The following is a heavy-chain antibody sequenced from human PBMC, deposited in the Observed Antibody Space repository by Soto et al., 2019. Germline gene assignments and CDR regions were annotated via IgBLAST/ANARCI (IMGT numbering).Heavy chain of an antibody. D-gene: IGHD3-16*01. Sequence: QVQLVQSGAEVRKPGASVKVSCKASGYIFTHYGIGWVRQAPGQGLEWMGWINGHNEKANYAQDFRGRVSMTTDTSTSTAYMELRSLTSDDTGVYYCARWDGIFGAGGVDWGQGTLVTVSS. J-gene: IGHJ4*02. CDR2: INGHNEKA. CDR1: GYIFTHYG. CDR3: ARWDGIFGAGGVD. V-gene: IGHV1-18*01.